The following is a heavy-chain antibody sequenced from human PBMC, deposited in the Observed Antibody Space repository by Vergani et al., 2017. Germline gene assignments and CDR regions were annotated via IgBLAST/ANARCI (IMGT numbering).Heavy chain of an antibody. Sequence: QVQLVESGGGVVQPGRSLRLSCAASGFTFSSYGMHWVRQAPGKGLEWVAVIWYDGSNKYYADSVKGRFTISRDNSKNTLYLQMNSLRAEDTAVYYCAKPQGYGDSYFDYWGQGTLVTVSS. J-gene: IGHJ4*02. CDR3: AKPQGYGDSYFDY. CDR2: IWYDGSNK. V-gene: IGHV3-33*06. D-gene: IGHD4-17*01. CDR1: GFTFSSYG.